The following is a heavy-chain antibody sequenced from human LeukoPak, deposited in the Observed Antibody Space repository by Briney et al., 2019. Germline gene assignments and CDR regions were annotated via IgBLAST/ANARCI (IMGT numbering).Heavy chain of an antibody. CDR2: ISGGGGTT. CDR1: GFTFTTYA. D-gene: IGHD4-23*01. J-gene: IGHJ4*02. Sequence: GGSLRLSCAASGFTFTTYAMTWVRQAPGKGLEWVSGISGGGGTTFYADSVKGRFTISRDNSKNTLYLGMNSLRAEDTAVYYCAREGGGYGGNAGYYFDYWGQGTLVTVSS. CDR3: AREGGGYGGNAGYYFDY. V-gene: IGHV3-23*01.